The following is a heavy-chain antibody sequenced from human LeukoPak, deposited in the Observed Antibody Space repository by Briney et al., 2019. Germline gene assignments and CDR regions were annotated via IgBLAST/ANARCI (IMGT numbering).Heavy chain of an antibody. V-gene: IGHV4-34*01. CDR1: AFIFSGHW. Sequence: PGGSLRLSCEGSAFIFSGHWMNWVRQPPGKGLEWIGEINHSGSTNYNPSLKSRVTISVDTSKNQFSLKLSSVTAADTAVYYCARGRFPGYCSSTSCYDYYYGMDVWGQGTTVTVSS. CDR3: ARGRFPGYCSSTSCYDYYYGMDV. D-gene: IGHD2-2*01. J-gene: IGHJ6*02. CDR2: INHSGST.